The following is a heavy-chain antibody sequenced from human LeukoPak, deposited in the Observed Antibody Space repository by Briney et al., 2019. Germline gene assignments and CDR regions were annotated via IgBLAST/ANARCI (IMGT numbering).Heavy chain of an antibody. V-gene: IGHV3-21*01. D-gene: IGHD3-3*01. CDR3: ARDLLRFLEWLYSMDV. J-gene: IGHJ6*04. CDR2: ISSSSSYI. CDR1: GFTFSSFS. Sequence: PGGSLSLSCAASGFTFSSFSMKGVRHAPGKGLEWVSSISSSSSYIYYADSVTGRFTISRDNAKNSLYLQMNSLRAEDTAVYYCARDLLRFLEWLYSMDVWGKGTTVTVSS.